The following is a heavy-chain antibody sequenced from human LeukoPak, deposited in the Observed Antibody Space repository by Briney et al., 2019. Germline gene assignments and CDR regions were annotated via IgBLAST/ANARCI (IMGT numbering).Heavy chain of an antibody. Sequence: PSETLSLTCAVYGGSFSGYYWSWIRQPPGKGLEWIGEINHSGSTNYSPSLKSRVTISVDTSKNQFSLELSSVTAADTAVYYCARLISRGYSLRRSLDPWGQGTLVTVSS. CDR1: GGSFSGYY. CDR2: INHSGST. V-gene: IGHV4-34*01. CDR3: ARLISRGYSLRRSLDP. D-gene: IGHD5-18*01. J-gene: IGHJ5*02.